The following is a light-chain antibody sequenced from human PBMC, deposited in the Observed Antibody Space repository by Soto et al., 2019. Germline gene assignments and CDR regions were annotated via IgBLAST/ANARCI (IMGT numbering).Light chain of an antibody. V-gene: IGKV3-15*01. CDR3: QRYDKWPPVT. J-gene: IGKJ5*01. CDR1: QRVSNGY. Sequence: EIVLTQSPGTLSLSPGERPTLSYRVSQRVSNGYLAWYQQKHGQAPGLXXYGASTRANGIPARFSGSGSGTELTLTVSSLQSEDFAVYDYQRYDKWPPVTFGQGTRLEIK. CDR2: GAS.